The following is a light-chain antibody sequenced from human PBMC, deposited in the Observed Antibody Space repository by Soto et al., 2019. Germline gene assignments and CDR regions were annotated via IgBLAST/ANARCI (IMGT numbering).Light chain of an antibody. CDR3: QQYRSSPIT. J-gene: IGKJ5*01. Sequence: EIVLTQSPGTLSLSPGERATLSCRASQSVSSRLAWYQQKPGQAPRLLISGASSRATGIPDRFSGSGSATDFPLTISRLEPEDFALYFCQQYRSSPITFGQGTRLEIK. CDR2: GAS. V-gene: IGKV3-20*01. CDR1: QSVSSR.